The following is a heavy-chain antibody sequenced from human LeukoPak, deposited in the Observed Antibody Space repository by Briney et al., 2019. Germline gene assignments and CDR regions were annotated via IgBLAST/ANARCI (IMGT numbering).Heavy chain of an antibody. Sequence: GGSLRLSCAASGFTFSSYGMHWVRQAPGKGLEWVAVISYDGSNKYYADSVKGRFTISRDNSKNTLYLQMNSLRAEDTAVYYCAKGSMYYYDSSGYHDAFDIWGQGTMVTVSS. CDR3: AKGSMYYYDSSGYHDAFDI. CDR2: ISYDGSNK. J-gene: IGHJ3*02. D-gene: IGHD3-22*01. CDR1: GFTFSSYG. V-gene: IGHV3-30*18.